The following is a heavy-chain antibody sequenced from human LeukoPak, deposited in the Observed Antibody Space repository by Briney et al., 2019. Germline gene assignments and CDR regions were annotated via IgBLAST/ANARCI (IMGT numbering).Heavy chain of an antibody. CDR2: ISSSSSYI. CDR1: GFTFSSYS. J-gene: IGHJ3*02. CDR3: ARLPYSGSYWGAFDI. Sequence: GGSLRLSCAASGFTFSSYSMNWVRQAPGKGLEWVSSISSSSSYIYYADSVKGRFTISRDNAKNSLYLQMNSLRAEDTAVYYCARLPYSGSYWGAFDIWGQGTMVTVSS. V-gene: IGHV3-21*01. D-gene: IGHD1-26*01.